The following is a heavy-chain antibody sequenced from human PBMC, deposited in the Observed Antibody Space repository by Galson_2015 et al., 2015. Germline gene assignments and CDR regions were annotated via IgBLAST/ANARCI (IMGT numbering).Heavy chain of an antibody. Sequence: SLRRSCAASGFTFDDYAMHWVRQAPGKGLEWVSLISWNSGTIGYADSVKGRFTISRDNAKNSLFLQMNSLRAEDTALYYCAKDKGYSAYAFDYWGQGTLVTVSS. CDR2: ISWNSGTI. J-gene: IGHJ4*02. CDR1: GFTFDDYA. CDR3: AKDKGYSAYAFDY. V-gene: IGHV3-9*01. D-gene: IGHD5-12*01.